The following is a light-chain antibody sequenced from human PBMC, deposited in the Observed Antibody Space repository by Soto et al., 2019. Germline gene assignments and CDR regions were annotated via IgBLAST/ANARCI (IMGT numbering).Light chain of an antibody. V-gene: IGKV3-15*01. CDR3: QQYNNWPLTFI. Sequence: EIVMTQSPATLSMSPGERATLSCRASQSVSSNLAWYQQKPGQAPRLVIYGASTRATGIPARISGSGSGTEFTLTICSLQSEDFAVYYCQQYNNWPLTFIFGQGTKLEIK. CDR2: GAS. J-gene: IGKJ2*01. CDR1: QSVSSN.